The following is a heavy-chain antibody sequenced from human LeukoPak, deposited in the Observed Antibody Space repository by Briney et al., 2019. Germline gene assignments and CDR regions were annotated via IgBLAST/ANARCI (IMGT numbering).Heavy chain of an antibody. Sequence: PGGSLRLYCAASGFTFSSYWMNWARQAPGKGLEWVASINHNGNVNYYVDSVKGRFTISRDNAKNLLYLQMSNLRAEDTAVYFCARGGGLDVWGQGATVTVSS. CDR2: INHNGNVN. V-gene: IGHV3-7*03. CDR3: ARGGGLDV. J-gene: IGHJ6*02. CDR1: GFTFSSYW. D-gene: IGHD3-16*01.